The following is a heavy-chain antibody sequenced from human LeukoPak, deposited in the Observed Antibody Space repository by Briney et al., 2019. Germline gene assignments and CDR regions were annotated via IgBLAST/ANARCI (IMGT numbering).Heavy chain of an antibody. D-gene: IGHD3-10*01. Sequence: PGGSLRLSCAASGFTFSKYWMHWVRQAPGKGLVWVSRINSDGSRTSYADSVKGRFTISRDNAKNTLYLQMNSLRAEDTAVYYCAKDRRWGPYYGSGSYYSGNDYWGQGTLVTVSS. J-gene: IGHJ4*02. V-gene: IGHV3-74*01. CDR2: INSDGSRT. CDR1: GFTFSKYW. CDR3: AKDRRWGPYYGSGSYYSGNDY.